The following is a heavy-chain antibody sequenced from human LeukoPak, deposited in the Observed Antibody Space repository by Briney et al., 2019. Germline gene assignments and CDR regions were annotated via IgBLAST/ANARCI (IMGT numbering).Heavy chain of an antibody. D-gene: IGHD2-15*01. CDR1: GGSISSYY. J-gene: IGHJ5*02. Sequence: PSETLSLTCTVSGGSISSYYWSWIRQPAGKGLEWIGRIYTSGSTNYNPSLKSRVTMSVDTSKNQFSLKLSSVTAADTAVYYCARFLLGYCSGGSCYSSWFDPWGQGTLVTVSS. V-gene: IGHV4-4*07. CDR3: ARFLLGYCSGGSCYSSWFDP. CDR2: IYTSGST.